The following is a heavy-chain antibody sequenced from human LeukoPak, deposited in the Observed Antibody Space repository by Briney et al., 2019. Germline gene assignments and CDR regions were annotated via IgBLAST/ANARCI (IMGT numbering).Heavy chain of an antibody. J-gene: IGHJ3*02. D-gene: IGHD4/OR15-4a*01. Sequence: GGSLRLSCAPSGFTFSAYTMNWVRQAPGEGLDWVSSISYDSRYILYADSLKGRFTISRDNAKNSLHLQMNSLRAEDTALYYCARGPNGAFDTWGQGTMVTVSS. CDR3: ARGPNGAFDT. V-gene: IGHV3-21*01. CDR2: ISYDSRYI. CDR1: GFTFSAYT.